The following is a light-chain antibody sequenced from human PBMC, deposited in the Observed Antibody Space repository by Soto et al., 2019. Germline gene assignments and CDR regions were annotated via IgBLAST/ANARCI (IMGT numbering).Light chain of an antibody. Sequence: AIQMTQSPSSLSASVGDRVTITCRASQGIGNDLAWYQQKPGKAPKLLISAASTLQSGVPSRFSGNGSGTDFTLTISSLQPGDLASYYCLQDFHFPLSFGGGTKVEIK. CDR1: QGIGND. J-gene: IGKJ4*01. V-gene: IGKV1-6*02. CDR2: AAS. CDR3: LQDFHFPLS.